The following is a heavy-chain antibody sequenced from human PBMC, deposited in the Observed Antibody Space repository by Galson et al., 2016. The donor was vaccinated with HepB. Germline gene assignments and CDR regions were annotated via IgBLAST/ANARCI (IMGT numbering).Heavy chain of an antibody. J-gene: IGHJ4*02. CDR2: INAGNGNT. V-gene: IGHV1-3*01. CDR3: ARGSPQQLGSFGY. D-gene: IGHD6-13*01. CDR1: GYTFTSYA. Sequence: SVKVSCKASGYTFTSYAMHWVRQAPGQRLEWMGWINAGNGNTKYSQKFQGRVTITRDTSASTAYMELSSLRSEDTAVYYCARGSPQQLGSFGYWGQGILVTVSS.